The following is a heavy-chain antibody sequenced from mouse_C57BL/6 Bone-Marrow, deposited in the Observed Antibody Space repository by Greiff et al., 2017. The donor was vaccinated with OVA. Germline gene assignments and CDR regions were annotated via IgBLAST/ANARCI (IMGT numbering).Heavy chain of an antibody. Sequence: EVKLMESGGGLVKPGGSLKLSCAASGFTFSSYAMSWVRQTPEKRLEWVATISAGGSYTYYPDNVKGRFTISRDNAKNTLYLQMSHLKSEDTAVYYCAREGSRRNFDYWGQGTTLTVSS. D-gene: IGHD1-1*01. J-gene: IGHJ2*01. CDR1: GFTFSSYA. V-gene: IGHV5-4*01. CDR2: ISAGGSYT. CDR3: AREGSRRNFDY.